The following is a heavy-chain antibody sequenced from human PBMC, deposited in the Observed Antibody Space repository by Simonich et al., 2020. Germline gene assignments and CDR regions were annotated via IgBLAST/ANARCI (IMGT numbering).Heavy chain of an antibody. CDR2: ISGSGGST. V-gene: IGHV3-23*01. CDR3: AKDLGERITMIVVVIGAFDI. Sequence: GGGLVQPGGSLRLSCAASGFTFSSYAMSWVRQAPGKGLGGVSAISGSGGSTYYADSVKGRFTISRDNSKNTLYLQMNSLRAEDTAVYYCAKDLGERITMIVVVIGAFDIWGQGTMVTVSS. J-gene: IGHJ3*02. CDR1: GFTFSSYA. D-gene: IGHD3-22*01.